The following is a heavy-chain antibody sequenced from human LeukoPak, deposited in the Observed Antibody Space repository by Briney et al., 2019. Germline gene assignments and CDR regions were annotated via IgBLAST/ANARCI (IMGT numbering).Heavy chain of an antibody. CDR2: ISSSGGKI. Sequence: KAGGSLRLSCAASGFIFSSSAMNWVRQAPGKGLEWVSSISSSGGKIYYADSVKGRFTVSRDNAKNSVFLHMNSLRVEDTAVYYCARAQEADYWGQGTLVIVSS. J-gene: IGHJ4*02. CDR1: GFIFSSSA. V-gene: IGHV3-21*01. CDR3: ARAQEADY.